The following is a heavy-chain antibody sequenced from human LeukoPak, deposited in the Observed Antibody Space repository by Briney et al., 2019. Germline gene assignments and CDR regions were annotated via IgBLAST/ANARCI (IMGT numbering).Heavy chain of an antibody. V-gene: IGHV4-59*01. CDR3: ARSSPAMVRGVNDAFDI. D-gene: IGHD3-10*01. J-gene: IGHJ3*02. CDR1: GGSISSYY. Sequence: PSETLSLTCTVSGGSISSYYWSWIRQPPGKGLEWFGYIYYSGSTNYNPSLKSRVTISVDTSKNQFSLKLSSVTAADTAVYYCARSSPAMVRGVNDAFDIWGQGTMVTVSS. CDR2: IYYSGST.